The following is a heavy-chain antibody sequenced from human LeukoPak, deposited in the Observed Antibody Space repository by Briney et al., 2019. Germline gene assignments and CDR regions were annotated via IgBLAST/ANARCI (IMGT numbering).Heavy chain of an antibody. CDR3: ARDTGHDSSGLAFDI. V-gene: IGHV3-33*01. Sequence: GRSLRLSCAASGFTFSSYGMHWVRQAPGKGLEWVAVIWYDGSNKYYADSVKGRFTISRDNSKNTLYLQMNSLRAEDRAVYYCARDTGHDSSGLAFDIWGQGTMVTVSS. D-gene: IGHD3-22*01. CDR1: GFTFSSYG. CDR2: IWYDGSNK. J-gene: IGHJ3*02.